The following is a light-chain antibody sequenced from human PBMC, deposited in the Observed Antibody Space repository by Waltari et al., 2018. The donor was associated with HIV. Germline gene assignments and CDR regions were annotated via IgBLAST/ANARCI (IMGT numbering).Light chain of an antibody. Sequence: QSALTQPASVSGSPGQSINISCTATSSNVGSDYLVSWYQQHPGEAPKLIIYEVTKRPSGVSNRFSGSKSGNTASLTISGLQAEDEADYYCCSCPRSGIRYVFGTGTKVTVL. V-gene: IGLV2-23*02. CDR2: EVT. CDR3: CSCPRSGIRYV. CDR1: SSNVGSDYL. J-gene: IGLJ1*01.